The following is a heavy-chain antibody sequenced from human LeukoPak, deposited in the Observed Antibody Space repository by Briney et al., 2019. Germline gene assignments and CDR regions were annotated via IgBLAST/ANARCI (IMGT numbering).Heavy chain of an antibody. J-gene: IGHJ5*02. Sequence: SETLSLTCTVSGVSISSSNSYWGWIRQPPGMGLEWIGTMFYTGTTYNNPSLKSRVTISVDTSKNQFSLKLSSVTAADTALYYCARISPVLLWFGERGGWFDPWGQGTLVTVSS. V-gene: IGHV4-39*01. CDR1: GVSISSSNSY. CDR2: MFYTGTT. D-gene: IGHD3-10*01. CDR3: ARISPVLLWFGERGGWFDP.